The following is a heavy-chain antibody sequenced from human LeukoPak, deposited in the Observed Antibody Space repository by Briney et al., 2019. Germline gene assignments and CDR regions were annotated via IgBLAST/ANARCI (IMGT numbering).Heavy chain of an antibody. CDR1: GFTFSSYEM. J-gene: IGHJ4*02. CDR3: ARVLKAVYYYDTSGYDY. V-gene: IGHV4-4*02. CDR2: IYHSGST. D-gene: IGHD3-22*01. Sequence: GSLRLSCAASGFTFSSYEMNWVRQPPGKGLEWIGEIYHSGSTNYNPSLKSRVTISVDKSKNQFSLKLSSVTAADTAVYYCARVLKAVYYYDTSGYDYWGQGTLVTVSS.